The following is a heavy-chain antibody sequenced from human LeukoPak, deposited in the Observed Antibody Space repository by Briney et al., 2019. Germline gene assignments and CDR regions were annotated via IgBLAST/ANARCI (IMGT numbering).Heavy chain of an antibody. Sequence: ASVKVSCKASGGTFSSYAISWVRQAPGQGLEWMGRIIPILGIANYAQKFQGRVTITADKSTSTAYMELSSLRSEDTAVYYYASLAPFDIWGQGTMVTVSS. J-gene: IGHJ3*02. CDR2: IIPILGIA. CDR1: GGTFSSYA. V-gene: IGHV1-69*04. CDR3: ASLAPFDI.